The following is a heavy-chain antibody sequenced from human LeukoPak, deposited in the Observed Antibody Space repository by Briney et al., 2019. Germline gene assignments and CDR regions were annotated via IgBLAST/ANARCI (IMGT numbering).Heavy chain of an antibody. Sequence: ASVKVSCKASGYTLTGYHMHWVRQAPGQGLEWMGRINPNSGDTNYAQKFQGRVTMTRDTSISTAYMELSRLRSDDTAVYYCARDYCSSTSCLFDYWGQGTLVTVSS. CDR3: ARDYCSSTSCLFDY. CDR1: GYTLTGYH. V-gene: IGHV1-2*06. J-gene: IGHJ4*02. CDR2: INPNSGDT. D-gene: IGHD2-2*01.